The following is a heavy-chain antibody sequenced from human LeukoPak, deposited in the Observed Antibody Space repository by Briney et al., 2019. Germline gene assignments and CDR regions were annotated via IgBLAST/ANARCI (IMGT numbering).Heavy chain of an antibody. V-gene: IGHV4-34*01. J-gene: IGHJ6*02. D-gene: IGHD3-22*01. CDR2: INHSGST. Sequence: PSETLSLTCAVYGGSFSGYYWSWIRQPPGKGLEWIGEINHSGSTNYNPSLKSRVTISVDTSKNQFSLKLSSVTAADTAVYYCARGSYYDSSGYLPRYYYYSGMDGWGQGTTVTGSS. CDR3: ARGSYYDSSGYLPRYYYYSGMDG. CDR1: GGSFSGYY.